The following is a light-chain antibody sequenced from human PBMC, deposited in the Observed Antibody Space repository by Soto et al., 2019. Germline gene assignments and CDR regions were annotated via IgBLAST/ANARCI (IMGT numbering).Light chain of an antibody. CDR3: QQYGRSLWT. J-gene: IGKJ1*01. CDR2: DTD. Sequence: EIVLTQSPGTLSLSPGERATLSCRASQSLTSDYLSWYQQRPGQSPRLLIYDTDRRATDVPDRFRGSGSGTDFTLTITRLEPEDFAVHFCQQYGRSLWTFGQGTKVEI. V-gene: IGKV3-20*01. CDR1: QSLTSDY.